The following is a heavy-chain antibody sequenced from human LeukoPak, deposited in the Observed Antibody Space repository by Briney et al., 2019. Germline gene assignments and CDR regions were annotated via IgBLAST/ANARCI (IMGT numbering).Heavy chain of an antibody. V-gene: IGHV4-34*01. CDR1: GGSFSGYY. Sequence: SETLSLTCAVYGGSFSGYYWSWIRQPPGKGLEWIGEINHSGSTNYNPSLKSRVTISVGTSKNQFSLKLSSVTAADTAVYYCARAPPRYYYGSGSRTGRDYWGQGTLVTVSS. CDR3: ARAPPRYYYGSGSRTGRDY. CDR2: INHSGST. J-gene: IGHJ4*02. D-gene: IGHD3-10*01.